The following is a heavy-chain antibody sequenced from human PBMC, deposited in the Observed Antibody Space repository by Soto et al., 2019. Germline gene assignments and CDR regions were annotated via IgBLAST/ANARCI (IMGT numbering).Heavy chain of an antibody. CDR1: GLTVSSNY. CDR2: IYSGGST. Sequence: DVQLVESGGGLVQPGGSLRLSCAASGLTVSSNYMSWVRQAPGKGLEWVSVIYSGGSTYYADSVKGRFTISRDNSKNTLYLQMNSLRAEDTAVYYCARDFYYYGSGTMGGYFDYWGQGTLVTVSS. D-gene: IGHD3-10*01. J-gene: IGHJ4*02. V-gene: IGHV3-66*01. CDR3: ARDFYYYGSGTMGGYFDY.